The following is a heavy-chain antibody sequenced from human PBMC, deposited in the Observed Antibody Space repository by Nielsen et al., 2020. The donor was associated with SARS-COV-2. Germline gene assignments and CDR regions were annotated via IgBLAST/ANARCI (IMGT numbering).Heavy chain of an antibody. V-gene: IGHV3-74*03. J-gene: IGHJ4*02. CDR1: GFIFSNYR. CDR2: INPDESKT. D-gene: IGHD2/OR15-2a*01. Sequence: GGSLSLSCAASGFIFSNYRMHWVRQAPGKGLVWVSHINPDESKTTYADSVKGRFTISRDNAKNTVYLQMNSLRAEDTAVYYCARLRDDGYYFDTGPYDYWGQGTPVNVSS. CDR3: ARLRDDGYYFDTGPYDY.